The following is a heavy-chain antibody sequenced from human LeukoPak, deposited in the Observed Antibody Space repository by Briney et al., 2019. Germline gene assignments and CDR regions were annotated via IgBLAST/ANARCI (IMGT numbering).Heavy chain of an antibody. CDR2: FDPEDGET. V-gene: IGHV1-24*01. CDR3: ATGNPHIVVVPAATWDYYFDY. CDR1: GYTLTELS. J-gene: IGHJ4*02. Sequence: ASVKVSCKVSGYTLTELSMHWVRQAPGKGLEWMGGFDPEDGETIYAQKFQGRVTMTEDTSTDTAYMELSSLRSEDTAVYYCATGNPHIVVVPAATWDYYFDYWSQGTLVTVSS. D-gene: IGHD2-2*01.